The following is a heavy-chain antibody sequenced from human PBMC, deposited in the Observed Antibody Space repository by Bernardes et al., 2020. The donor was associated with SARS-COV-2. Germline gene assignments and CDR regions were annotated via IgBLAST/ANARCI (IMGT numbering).Heavy chain of an antibody. CDR1: GFTFSS. CDR3: AKDLFKLGGHSSSYLVS. CDR2: ISYDGSNQ. D-gene: IGHD6-6*01. Sequence: GGSLRLSCAASGFTFSSYGYGMHWVRQAPGKGLEWVALISYDGSNQYYADSVKGRFTISRDNSKNTLFLQMNSLRAEDTAVYYCAKDLFKLGGHSSSYLVSWGRGTLVTVSS. V-gene: IGHV3-30*18. J-gene: IGHJ5*02.